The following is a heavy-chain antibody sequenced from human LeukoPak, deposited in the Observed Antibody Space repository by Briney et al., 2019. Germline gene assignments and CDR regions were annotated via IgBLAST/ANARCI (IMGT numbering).Heavy chain of an antibody. V-gene: IGHV1-69*06. Sequence: ASVKVSCKASGGTFSSYAISWVRQAPGQGLEWMGGIIPIFGTANYAQKFQGRVTITADKSTSTAYTELSSLRSEDTAVYYCARGNPIGGHLKNWGQGTLVTVSS. CDR1: GGTFSSYA. D-gene: IGHD3-10*01. J-gene: IGHJ4*02. CDR3: ARGNPIGGHLKN. CDR2: IIPIFGTA.